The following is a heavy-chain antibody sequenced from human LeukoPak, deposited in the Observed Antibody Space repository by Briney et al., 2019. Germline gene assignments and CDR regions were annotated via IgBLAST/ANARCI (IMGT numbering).Heavy chain of an antibody. V-gene: IGHV1-18*01. CDR3: ARVFVDTAF. D-gene: IGHD5-18*01. J-gene: IGHJ4*02. Sequence: ASVRVSCKASGYTFTNYGISWVRQAPGQGLEWMGWISAYNGNRHYAQKLQDRVTMTTDTSTSTADMELRSLRSDDTAVYYCARVFVDTAFWGQGTLVTVSS. CDR2: ISAYNGNR. CDR1: GYTFTNYG.